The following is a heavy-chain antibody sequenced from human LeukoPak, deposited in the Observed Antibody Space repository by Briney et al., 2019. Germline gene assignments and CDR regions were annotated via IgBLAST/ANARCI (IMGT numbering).Heavy chain of an antibody. CDR2: ISYDGSNK. CDR3: VLRGAFDY. Sequence: GRSLRLSCAASGFTLSSYGMHSVRQAPGEGLEWVAVISYDGSNKYYANSVKGRFTISRDNSKNTLYLQMNSLRAEDTAVYYCVLRGAFDYWGQGTLVTVSS. CDR1: GFTLSSYG. D-gene: IGHD2-8*01. V-gene: IGHV3-30*03. J-gene: IGHJ4*02.